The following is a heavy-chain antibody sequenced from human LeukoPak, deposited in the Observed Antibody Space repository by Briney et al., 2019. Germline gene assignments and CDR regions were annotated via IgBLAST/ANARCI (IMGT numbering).Heavy chain of an antibody. D-gene: IGHD3-16*01. V-gene: IGHV1-8*01. CDR1: GYTFTSYD. CDR3: AGGGGIRWGPHYYFDY. J-gene: IGHJ4*02. CDR2: MNPNSGNT. Sequence: ASVKVFCKASGYTFTSYDINWVRQATGQGLEWMGWMNPNSGNTGYAQKFQGRVTMTRNTSISTAYMELSSLRSEDTAVYYCAGGGGIRWGPHYYFDYWGQGTLVTVSS.